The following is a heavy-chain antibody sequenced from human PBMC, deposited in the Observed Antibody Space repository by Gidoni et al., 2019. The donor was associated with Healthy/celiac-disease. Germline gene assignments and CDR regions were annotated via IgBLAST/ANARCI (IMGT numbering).Heavy chain of an antibody. D-gene: IGHD4-17*01. V-gene: IGHV4-34*01. CDR1: GGSFSGYY. J-gene: IGHJ4*02. Sequence: QVQLQQWGAGLLKPSETLSLTCAVYGGSFSGYYWSWIRQPPGKGLEWIGEINHSGSTNYNPSLKRRVTISVDTSKNQFSLKLSSVTAADTAVYYCARDGDYGDYALHYWGQGTLVTVSS. CDR2: INHSGST. CDR3: ARDGDYGDYALHY.